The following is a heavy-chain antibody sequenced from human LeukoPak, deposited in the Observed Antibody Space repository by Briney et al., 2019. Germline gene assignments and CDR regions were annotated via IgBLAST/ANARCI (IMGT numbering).Heavy chain of an antibody. CDR2: ISGSGGTT. CDR3: AKADSSSWFDY. J-gene: IGHJ4*02. V-gene: IGHV3-23*01. Sequence: GGSLRLSCAVSTFTFSSYGMSWVRQAPGKGLEWVSAISGSGGTTYYADSVKGRFTISRDNSKNTLYLQMNSLRAEDTAVYYCAKADSSSWFDYWGQGTLVTVSS. CDR1: TFTFSSYG. D-gene: IGHD6-13*01.